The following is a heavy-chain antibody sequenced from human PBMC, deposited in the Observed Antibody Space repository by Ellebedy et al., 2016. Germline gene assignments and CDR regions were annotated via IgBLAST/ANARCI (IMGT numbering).Heavy chain of an antibody. V-gene: IGHV3-23*01. Sequence: GGSLRLXXAASGFTFSSYAMSWVRQAPGKGLEWVSAISGSGGSTYYADSVKGRFTISRDNSKNTLYLQMNNLRAEDTAVYYCAKKGGLSVVVVAAVYSYFDYWGQGTLVTVSS. J-gene: IGHJ4*02. CDR3: AKKGGLSVVVVAAVYSYFDY. D-gene: IGHD2-15*01. CDR2: ISGSGGST. CDR1: GFTFSSYA.